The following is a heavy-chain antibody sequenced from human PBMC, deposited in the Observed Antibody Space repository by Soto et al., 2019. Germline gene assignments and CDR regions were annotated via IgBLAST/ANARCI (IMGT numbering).Heavy chain of an antibody. V-gene: IGHV3-9*01. J-gene: IGHJ3*01. CDR1: GFTFDDHT. CDR3: TKDTHSPSGYFEAFDV. Sequence: DAQLVESGGGLVQPGKSLRISCVASGFTFDDHTMHWVRQAPGRGLEWASCISWYSGIIGYADSAKGRFTISRDNAKNSLYLRMDSLRPEDTAVYYCTKDTHSPSGYFEAFDVWGQGTKVTVSS. CDR2: ISWYSGII. D-gene: IGHD3-22*01.